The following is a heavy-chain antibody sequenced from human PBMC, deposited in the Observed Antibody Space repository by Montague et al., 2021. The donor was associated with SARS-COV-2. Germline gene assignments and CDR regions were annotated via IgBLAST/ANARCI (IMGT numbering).Heavy chain of an antibody. CDR2: INHGGST. Sequence: SETLSLTCAVPGGSFSGYYWNWIRQRPGKGLEWIGEINHGGSTNYNPSLKNRLTISADTSQNQFSLKLTSVAATDTAVYYCARLRDGVVPSPILGIGPYFPYYGMDVGGKETTAPVS. D-gene: IGHD3-3*01. CDR1: GGSFSGYY. CDR3: ARLRDGVVPSPILGIGPYFPYYGMDV. V-gene: IGHV4-34*01. J-gene: IGHJ6*01.